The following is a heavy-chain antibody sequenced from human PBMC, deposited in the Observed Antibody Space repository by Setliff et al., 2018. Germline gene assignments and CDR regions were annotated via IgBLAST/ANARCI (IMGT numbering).Heavy chain of an antibody. V-gene: IGHV3-23*01. J-gene: IGHJ4*02. CDR3: APHPNAYNDF. D-gene: IGHD1-1*01. CDR1: GITFSNYD. Sequence: GGSLRLSCEGSGITFSNYDMSWVRQAPGKGLEWVAVFTGGGGGGTTFYADSVRGRFTISRDTSKNTLFLQMNRLRAEDTALYYCAPHPNAYNDFWGQGTLVTVSS. CDR2: FTGGGGGGTT.